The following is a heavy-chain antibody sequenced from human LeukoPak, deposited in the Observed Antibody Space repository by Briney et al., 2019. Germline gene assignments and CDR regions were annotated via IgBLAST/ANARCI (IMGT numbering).Heavy chain of an antibody. D-gene: IGHD3-22*01. CDR2: ISWNSGSI. J-gene: IGHJ4*02. Sequence: GRPLRLSCAASGFTFDDYAMHWVRQAPGKGLEWVSGISWNSGSIGYADSVKGRFTISRDNAKNSLYLQMNSLRAEDTALYYCAKSSGARGYFEDFDYWGQGTLVTVSS. CDR1: GFTFDDYA. V-gene: IGHV3-9*01. CDR3: AKSSGARGYFEDFDY.